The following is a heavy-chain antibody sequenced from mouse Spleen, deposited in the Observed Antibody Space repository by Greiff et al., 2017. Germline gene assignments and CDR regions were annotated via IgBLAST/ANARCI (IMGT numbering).Heavy chain of an antibody. D-gene: IGHD1-2*01. CDR3: ARQATATTADY. CDR1: GFTFSSYA. V-gene: IGHV5-9-3*01. Sequence: EVKLVESGGGLVKPGGSLKLSCAASGFTFSSYAMSWVRQTPEKRLEWVATISSGGSYTYYPDSVKGRFTISRDNAKNTLYLQMSSLRSEDTAMYYCARQATATTADYWGQGTSVTVSS. CDR2: ISSGGSYT. J-gene: IGHJ4*01.